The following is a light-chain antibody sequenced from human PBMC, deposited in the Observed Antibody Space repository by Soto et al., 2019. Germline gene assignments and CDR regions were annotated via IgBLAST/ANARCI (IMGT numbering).Light chain of an antibody. CDR2: DAS. CDR1: QSIGSY. CDR3: QQRSNWPPFS. Sequence: EIVLTQSPATLSLSLGERATLSCRASQSIGSYLAWYQHKLGQPPRLLIYDASNRATGIPVRFGGSGSGTDFTLTISSLEPEDFAVYYCQQRSNWPPFSFGPGTKVDIK. V-gene: IGKV3-11*01. J-gene: IGKJ3*01.